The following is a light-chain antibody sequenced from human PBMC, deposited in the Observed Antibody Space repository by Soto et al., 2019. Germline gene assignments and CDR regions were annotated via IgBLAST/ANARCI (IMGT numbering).Light chain of an antibody. CDR1: QSISSS. CDR3: QQRSSWIT. J-gene: IGKJ5*01. Sequence: IVLTQSPTTLSLWPGETAVLSCRASQSISSSLSWYQQRPGQAPRLLIYDASNRAPGIPARFSGSGSGTVFTLTIGSLAPEDFALYYCQQRSSWITFGQGTRLEIE. V-gene: IGKV3-11*01. CDR2: DAS.